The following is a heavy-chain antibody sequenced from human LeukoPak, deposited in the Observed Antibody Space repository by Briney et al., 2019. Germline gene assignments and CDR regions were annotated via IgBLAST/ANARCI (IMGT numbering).Heavy chain of an antibody. Sequence: GASVKVSCKASGYRFTDYYMHWVRQAPGQGLEWMGWINPNSGGTNYTQKFQGRVTMTRDTSISTAYMELSRLRSDDTAVYYCARDRAESQWRVRYWFDPWGQGTLVTVSS. CDR3: ARDRAESQWRVRYWFDP. V-gene: IGHV1-2*02. CDR1: GYRFTDYY. CDR2: INPNSGGT. J-gene: IGHJ5*02. D-gene: IGHD6-19*01.